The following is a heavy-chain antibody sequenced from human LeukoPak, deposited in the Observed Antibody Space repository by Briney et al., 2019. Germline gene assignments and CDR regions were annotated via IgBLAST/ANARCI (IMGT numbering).Heavy chain of an antibody. CDR2: INHSGSI. Sequence: PSETLSLTCAVYGGSFSGYYWSWIRQPPGKGLEWIGEINHSGSINYNPSLKSRVTISVDTSKNQFSLKLSSVTAADTAVYYCAKTGYSSGWYSRVNWYFDLRGRGTLVTVSS. CDR3: AKTGYSSGWYSRVNWYFDL. V-gene: IGHV4-34*01. J-gene: IGHJ2*01. D-gene: IGHD6-19*01. CDR1: GGSFSGYY.